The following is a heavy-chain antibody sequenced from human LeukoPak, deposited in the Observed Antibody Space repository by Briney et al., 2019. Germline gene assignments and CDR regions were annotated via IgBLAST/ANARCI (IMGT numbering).Heavy chain of an antibody. D-gene: IGHD6-19*01. V-gene: IGHV4-31*03. J-gene: IGHJ5*02. Sequence: PSETLSLTCTDSGGSISSGGYYWSWIRQHPGKGLEWIGYIYYSGSTYYNPSLKSRVTISVDTSKNQFSLKLSSVTAADTAVYYCARVGVVAGTGWFDPWGQGTLVTVSS. CDR3: ARVGVVAGTGWFDP. CDR1: GGSISSGGYY. CDR2: IYYSGST.